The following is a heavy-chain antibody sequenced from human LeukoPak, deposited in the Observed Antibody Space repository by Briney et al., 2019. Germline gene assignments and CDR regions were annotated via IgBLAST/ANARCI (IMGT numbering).Heavy chain of an antibody. D-gene: IGHD6-13*01. J-gene: IGHJ4*02. CDR1: GYNFTGYD. Sequence: VASVKVSCKASGYNFTGYDINWVRQATGQGLEWMGWMNPNSGNTGYAQKFQGRVTMTRNTSISTAYMELSSLRSEDTAVYYCARGLGAAAAPDYWGQGTLVTVSS. CDR2: MNPNSGNT. V-gene: IGHV1-8*01. CDR3: ARGLGAAAAPDY.